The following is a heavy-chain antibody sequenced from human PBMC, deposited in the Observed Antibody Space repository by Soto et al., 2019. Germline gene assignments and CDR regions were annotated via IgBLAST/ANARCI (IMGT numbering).Heavy chain of an antibody. V-gene: IGHV1-69*01. CDR2: IIPIFGTA. CDR1: GGTFSSYS. D-gene: IGHD1-26*01. J-gene: IGHJ4*02. CDR3: ARDGGRHSGGIDY. Sequence: QVQLVQSGAEVKKPGSSVKVSCKASGGTFSSYSINCVRQAPGQGLEWMGEIIPIFGTANYAQKFRGRVTITADESTSTAYMELSSLRSEDTAVYYCARDGGRHSGGIDYWGQGTLVTVSS.